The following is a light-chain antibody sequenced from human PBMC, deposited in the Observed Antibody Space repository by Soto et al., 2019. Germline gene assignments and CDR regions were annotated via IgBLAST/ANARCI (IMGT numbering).Light chain of an antibody. Sequence: DIQMTQSPSTLPSSVGDRVTITCRASQSISNWLAWYQQKPGKAPKLLIYAASSLQSGVPSRFSGSGSGTDFTLTISSLQPEDFATYYCQQSYSTPTFGQGTRLEI. CDR1: QSISNW. CDR2: AAS. V-gene: IGKV1-39*01. J-gene: IGKJ5*01. CDR3: QQSYSTPT.